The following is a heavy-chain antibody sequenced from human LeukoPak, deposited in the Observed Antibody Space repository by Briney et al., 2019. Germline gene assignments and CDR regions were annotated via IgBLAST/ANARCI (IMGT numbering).Heavy chain of an antibody. V-gene: IGHV4-39*07. CDR2: IYESGST. Sequence: SETLSLTCTVSGGSIRSSYYYWGWIRQLPGKGLEWIGSIYESGSTYYNPSLKSRVTISVDTSKNQFSLKLSSVTAADTAVYYCARGWGYSYGTNFDYWGQGTLVTVSS. CDR3: ARGWGYSYGTNFDY. CDR1: GGSIRSSYYY. D-gene: IGHD5-18*01. J-gene: IGHJ4*02.